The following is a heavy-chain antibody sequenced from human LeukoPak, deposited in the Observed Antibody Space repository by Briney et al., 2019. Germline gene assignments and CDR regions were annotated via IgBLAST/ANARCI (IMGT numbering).Heavy chain of an antibody. CDR2: INPNTGGT. Sequence: ASVKVSCKASGYTFTVYYMHWVRLATGQGLEWMGWINPNTGGTNYALKFQGRVTMTRDTSTSTAFMELIRLRSDDTAVYYCARGGPYCAGGSCLDYFYYGLDVWGQGTTVTVSS. D-gene: IGHD2-15*01. V-gene: IGHV1-2*02. J-gene: IGHJ6*02. CDR1: GYTFTVYY. CDR3: ARGGPYCAGGSCLDYFYYGLDV.